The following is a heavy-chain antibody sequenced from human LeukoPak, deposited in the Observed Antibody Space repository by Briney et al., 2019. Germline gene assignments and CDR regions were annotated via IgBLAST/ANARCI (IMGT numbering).Heavy chain of an antibody. CDR2: ISSNGGRT. J-gene: IGHJ4*02. CDR3: TRDASDIVVVPAAVGPFDY. D-gene: IGHD2-2*01. CDR1: GFIFSSYA. V-gene: IGHV3-64*01. Sequence: GGSLRLSCAASGFIFSSYAMYWVRQAPGRGLEYVSVISSNGGRTFYANSVKGRFTISRDNSKNTLYLQMGSLRPGDMAVYYCTRDASDIVVVPAAVGPFDYWGQGTLVTVSS.